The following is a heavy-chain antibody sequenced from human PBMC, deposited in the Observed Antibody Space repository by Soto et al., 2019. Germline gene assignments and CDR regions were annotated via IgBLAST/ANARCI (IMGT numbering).Heavy chain of an antibody. D-gene: IGHD3-9*01. CDR1: GGSISSYY. Sequence: PSETLSLTCTVFGGSISSYYWSWIRQPPGKGLEWIGSIYYSGSTYYNPSLKSRVTISVDTSKNQFSLKLSSVTAADPAVYSCGRSYNDFLTGYYTYYYSGMDVWGQGTTVT. CDR2: IYYSGST. V-gene: IGHV4-39*01. J-gene: IGHJ6*02. CDR3: GRSYNDFLTGYYTYYYSGMDV.